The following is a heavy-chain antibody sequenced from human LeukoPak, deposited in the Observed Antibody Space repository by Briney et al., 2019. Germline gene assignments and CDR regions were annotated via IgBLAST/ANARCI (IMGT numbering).Heavy chain of an antibody. J-gene: IGHJ3*02. Sequence: PGGSLRLSCAASGFTFSSYGMHWVRQAPGKGLEWVALIWYDGSNEDYADSVKGRFTISRDNSKNTLYLQMNSQRAEDTAVYYCAREKHSSTIVGAADAFDIWGQGTMVTVSS. CDR3: AREKHSSTIVGAADAFDI. D-gene: IGHD1-26*01. V-gene: IGHV3-33*01. CDR2: IWYDGSNE. CDR1: GFTFSSYG.